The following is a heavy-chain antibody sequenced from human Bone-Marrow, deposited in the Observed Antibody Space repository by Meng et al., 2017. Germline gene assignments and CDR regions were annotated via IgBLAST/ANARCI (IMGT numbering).Heavy chain of an antibody. J-gene: IGHJ4*02. CDR2: IKEDGSEK. Sequence: GESLKISCAASEFTFSQYWMRWVRQAPGKGLEWVANIKEDGSEKYYVDSVKGRFTISRDNAKNSLYLQMNSLRDEDTAAYYCATDRQGVGAPGYWGQGTRVTVSS. V-gene: IGHV3-7*01. CDR1: EFTFSQYW. D-gene: IGHD1-26*01. CDR3: ATDRQGVGAPGY.